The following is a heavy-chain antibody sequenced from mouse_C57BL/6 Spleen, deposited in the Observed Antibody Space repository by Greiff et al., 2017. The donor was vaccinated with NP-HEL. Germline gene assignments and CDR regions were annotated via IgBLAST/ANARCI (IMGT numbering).Heavy chain of an antibody. CDR1: GYTFTDYN. V-gene: IGHV1-18*01. D-gene: IGHD1-1*01. CDR2: INPNNGGT. Sequence: EVKLMESGPELVKPGASVKIPCKASGYTFTDYNMDWVKQSHGKSLEWIGDINPNNGGTIYNQKFKGKATLTVDKSSSTAYMELRSLTSEDTAVYYCALITTVVPFAYWGQGTLVTVSA. J-gene: IGHJ3*01. CDR3: ALITTVVPFAY.